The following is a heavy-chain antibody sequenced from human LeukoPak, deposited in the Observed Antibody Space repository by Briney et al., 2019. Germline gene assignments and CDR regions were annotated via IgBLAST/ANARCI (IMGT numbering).Heavy chain of an antibody. CDR1: GFTFSSYA. CDR3: AKESRPRSGNYYYYMDV. Sequence: GGSLRLSCAASGFTFSSYAMSWVRQAPGKGLEWVSANSGSGGSTYYADSVKGRFTISRDNSKNTLYLQMNSLRAEDTAVYYCAKESRPRSGNYYYYMDVWGKGTTVTVSS. J-gene: IGHJ6*03. D-gene: IGHD1-26*01. CDR2: NSGSGGST. V-gene: IGHV3-23*01.